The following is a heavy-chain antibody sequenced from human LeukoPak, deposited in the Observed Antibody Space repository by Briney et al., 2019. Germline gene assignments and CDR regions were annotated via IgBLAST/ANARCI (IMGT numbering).Heavy chain of an antibody. D-gene: IGHD3-10*01. CDR3: ARTPAGNWFDP. CDR2: IYYSGST. CDR1: GGSISSYY. J-gene: IGHJ5*02. V-gene: IGHV4-59*01. Sequence: SETLSLTCTVSGGSISSYYWSWIRQPPGKGLEWIGYIYYSGSTNYNPSLKSRVTISVDTSKNQFSLKLSSVTAADTAVYYCARTPAGNWFDPWGQGTLVTVSS.